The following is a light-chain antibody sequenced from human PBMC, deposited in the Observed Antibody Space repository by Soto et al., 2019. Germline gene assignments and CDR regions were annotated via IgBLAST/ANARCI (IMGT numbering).Light chain of an antibody. CDR2: DAS. J-gene: IGKJ2*01. V-gene: IGKV1-5*01. CDR3: QQYSSYPYT. CDR1: QSISSW. Sequence: DIHMTHSPSTLSASVGDRVTITCRATQSISSWLAWYQQKPGKAPKLLIYDASSLESGVPSRFSGSGSGTEFTLTISSLQPDDFATYYCQQYSSYPYTFGQGTKVDIK.